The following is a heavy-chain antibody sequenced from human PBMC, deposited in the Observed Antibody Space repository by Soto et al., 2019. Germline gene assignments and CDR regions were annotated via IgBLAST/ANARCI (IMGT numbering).Heavy chain of an antibody. Sequence: QVQLVESGGGVVQPGRSLRLSCAASGFTFSSYGMHWVRQAPGKGLEWVAVIWYDGSNKYYADSVKGRFTISRDNSKNTLYLQMNSLRAEDTAVYYCARGELWKLREDVDVWGQGTTVTVSS. J-gene: IGHJ6*02. CDR1: GFTFSSYG. CDR3: ARGELWKLREDVDV. D-gene: IGHD5-18*01. V-gene: IGHV3-33*01. CDR2: IWYDGSNK.